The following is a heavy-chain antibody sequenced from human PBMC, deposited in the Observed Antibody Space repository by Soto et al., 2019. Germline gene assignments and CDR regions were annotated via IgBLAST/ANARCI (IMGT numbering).Heavy chain of an antibody. CDR1: GFTFSSYL. CDR2: INSDGSST. Sequence: PGGSLRLSCAASGFTFSSYLMHWVRQAPGKGLVWVSRINSDGSSTSYADSVKGRFTISRDNAKNSLYLQMDSLRAEDTAVYYCARDQEAGSFFPYYYGMDVWGQGTTVTVSS. D-gene: IGHD6-13*01. CDR3: ARDQEAGSFFPYYYGMDV. J-gene: IGHJ6*02. V-gene: IGHV3-74*01.